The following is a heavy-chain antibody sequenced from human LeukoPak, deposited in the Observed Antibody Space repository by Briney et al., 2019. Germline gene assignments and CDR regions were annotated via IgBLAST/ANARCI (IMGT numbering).Heavy chain of an antibody. Sequence: PGGSLRLSCAASGLTFSSYAMSWVRQAPGKGLEWVSTISGSGGTTYYADSVKGRFTISRDNSKNTLYVQMNSLGAEDTAVYYCAKWKYSSSGLDDYWGQGTLVTVSS. CDR1: GLTFSSYA. D-gene: IGHD6-6*01. V-gene: IGHV3-23*01. CDR3: AKWKYSSSGLDDY. J-gene: IGHJ4*02. CDR2: ISGSGGTT.